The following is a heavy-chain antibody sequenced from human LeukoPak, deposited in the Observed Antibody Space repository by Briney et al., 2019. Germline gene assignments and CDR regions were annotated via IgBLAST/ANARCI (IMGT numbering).Heavy chain of an antibody. CDR3: ARGAEEPVTPRDAFDI. J-gene: IGHJ3*02. CDR2: ISCDGSNK. CDR1: GFNFSSYA. Sequence: GGSLRLSCAASGFNFSSYAMHWVRQAPGKGLEWVAVISCDGSNKYYADSVKGRFTISRDNSKNTLYLQMNSLRAEDTAVYYCARGAEEPVTPRDAFDIWGQGTMVTVSS. D-gene: IGHD4-11*01. V-gene: IGHV3-30-3*01.